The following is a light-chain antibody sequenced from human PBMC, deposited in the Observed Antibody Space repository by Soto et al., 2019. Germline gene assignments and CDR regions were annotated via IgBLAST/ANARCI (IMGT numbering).Light chain of an antibody. Sequence: EIVMTQSPATLSVSPGERATLSCRAGQSVSSNLAWYQQKPGQAPRLLIYGASTRATGIPARFSGSGSGTEFTLTISSLQSEDFAVYYCQQYNTWPAITFGQGTRLEIK. CDR1: QSVSSN. CDR3: QQYNTWPAIT. J-gene: IGKJ5*01. CDR2: GAS. V-gene: IGKV3D-15*01.